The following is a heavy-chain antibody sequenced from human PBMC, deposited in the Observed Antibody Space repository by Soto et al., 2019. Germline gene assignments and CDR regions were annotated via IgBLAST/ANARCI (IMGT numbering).Heavy chain of an antibody. CDR3: ARRVHGSALHYYYYGMDV. J-gene: IGHJ6*02. Sequence: QVQLVQSGAEVKKPGSSVKVSCKASGGTFSSYAISWVRQAPGQGLEWMGGIIPIFGTANYAQKFQGRVTITADESTSTAYMELSSLRSEDTAVYYCARRVHGSALHYYYYGMDVWGQGTTVTVSS. CDR2: IIPIFGTA. V-gene: IGHV1-69*12. CDR1: GGTFSSYA. D-gene: IGHD5-12*01.